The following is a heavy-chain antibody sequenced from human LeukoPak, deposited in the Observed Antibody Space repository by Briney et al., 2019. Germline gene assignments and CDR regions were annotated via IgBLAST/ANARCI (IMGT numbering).Heavy chain of an antibody. Sequence: GGSLRLSCATSGFTFSRYWMSWVRQAPGRGLEWVANIKEDGSEKYYVDSVKGRFSISRDNAKNSLYLQMNSLRAEDTAVYYCTAELRYSSWYYFDYWGQGTLVTVSS. CDR2: IKEDGSEK. J-gene: IGHJ4*02. CDR3: TAELRYSSWYYFDY. V-gene: IGHV3-7*01. CDR1: GFTFSRYW. D-gene: IGHD6-13*01.